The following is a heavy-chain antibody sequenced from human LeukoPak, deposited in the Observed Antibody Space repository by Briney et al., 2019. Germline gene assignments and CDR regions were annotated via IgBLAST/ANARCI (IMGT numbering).Heavy chain of an antibody. V-gene: IGHV3-21*01. CDR1: GFTFSSYS. D-gene: IGHD2-2*03. Sequence: SGGSLRLSCVASGFTFSSYSMNWVRQAPGKGLEWVSSISFSSNYIYYADSVKGRFTISRDNAKNSPYLQMNSLRAEDTAVYYCARGTPGYCSSSSCYGDDYWGQGTLVTVSS. J-gene: IGHJ4*02. CDR3: ARGTPGYCSSSSCYGDDY. CDR2: ISFSSNYI.